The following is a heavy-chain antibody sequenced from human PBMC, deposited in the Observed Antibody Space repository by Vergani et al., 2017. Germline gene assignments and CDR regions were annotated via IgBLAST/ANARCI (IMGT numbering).Heavy chain of an antibody. CDR2: ISGSGGST. CDR1: GFTFSSYA. D-gene: IGHD2-15*01. J-gene: IGHJ6*03. Sequence: EVQLLESGGGLVQPGGSLRLSCAASGFTFSSYAMSWVRQAPGKGLEWVSAISGSGGSTYYADSVKGRFTSSRDNSKNTLYLQMNSLRAEDTAVYYCAKTSRIGYYMDVWGKGTTVTVSS. V-gene: IGHV3-23*01. CDR3: AKTSRIGYYMDV.